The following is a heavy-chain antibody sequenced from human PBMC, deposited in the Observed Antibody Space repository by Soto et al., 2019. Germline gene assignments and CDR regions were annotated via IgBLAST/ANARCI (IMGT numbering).Heavy chain of an antibody. J-gene: IGHJ4*02. V-gene: IGHV3-23*01. CDR2: NSGSGCST. CDR1: GFTFSSYA. D-gene: IGHD3-10*01. CDR3: AKWSITMIRGVIDY. Sequence: PGGSLRLSCAASGFTFSSYAMSWVRQAPGKGLEWVSGNSGSGCSTYYAESVKGRFTISKDNSKNTLYLRLNSLRAGVTSVYYCAKWSITMIRGVIDYWGQGTLVTVSS.